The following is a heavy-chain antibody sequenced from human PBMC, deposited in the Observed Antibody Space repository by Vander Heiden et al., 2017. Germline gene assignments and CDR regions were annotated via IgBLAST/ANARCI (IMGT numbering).Heavy chain of an antibody. CDR1: GFIFSSYA. V-gene: IGHV3-23*01. J-gene: IGHJ3*02. D-gene: IGHD3-16*01. Sequence: EVQLLESGGGLVQPGGSLRLSCAASGFIFSSYAMSWVRQAPGKGLEWVSVISGSGGSRYYADSVKGLFTISRDNSKNTLYLQMNSLRAEDTAVYYCAKDGGEQWRRALDIWGQGTMVTVSS. CDR3: AKDGGEQWRRALDI. CDR2: ISGSGGSR.